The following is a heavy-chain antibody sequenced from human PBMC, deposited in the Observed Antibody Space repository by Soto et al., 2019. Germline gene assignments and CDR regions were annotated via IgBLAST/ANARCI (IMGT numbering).Heavy chain of an antibody. CDR3: VRDLNWGFDY. Sequence: EVQLVESGGDLVQPGGSLRLSCAASGFTFSSYSMNWVRQAPGKGLEWISYITSGSSAIRYADSVQGRFTISRDNAKNSLYLQMSSLKDEDTAVYYCVRDLNWGFDYWGQGTLVTVSS. V-gene: IGHV3-48*02. CDR1: GFTFSSYS. CDR2: ITSGSSAI. D-gene: IGHD7-27*01. J-gene: IGHJ4*02.